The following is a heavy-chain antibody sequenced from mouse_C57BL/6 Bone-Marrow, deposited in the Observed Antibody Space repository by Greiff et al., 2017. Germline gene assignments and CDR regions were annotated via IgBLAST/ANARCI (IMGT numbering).Heavy chain of an antibody. Sequence: LVESGPELVKPGASVKLSCKASGYTFTSYDINWVKQRPGQGLAWIGWIYPRDGSTKYNEKFKGKATLTVDPSSSTAYMELHSLTSEDSAVYFCARLEFDGSSGDWYFDVWGTGTTVTVSS. CDR3: ARLEFDGSSGDWYFDV. V-gene: IGHV1-85*01. CDR2: IYPRDGST. CDR1: GYTFTSYD. D-gene: IGHD1-1*01. J-gene: IGHJ1*03.